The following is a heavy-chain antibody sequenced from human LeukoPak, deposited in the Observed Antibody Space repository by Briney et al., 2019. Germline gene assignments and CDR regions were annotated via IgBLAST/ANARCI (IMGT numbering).Heavy chain of an antibody. CDR1: GGSLSSSSYY. V-gene: IGHV4-39*01. D-gene: IGHD6-6*01. CDR3: TSEISSASNY. Sequence: PSETLSLTCTVSGGSLSSSSYYWGWLRQPPGGGLEWIGSIYYTGSTYYSPSLKSRVTISADTSKNEFSLKLSSVTAADPAVYYCTSEISSASNYWGQGTLVTVSS. CDR2: IYYTGST. J-gene: IGHJ4*02.